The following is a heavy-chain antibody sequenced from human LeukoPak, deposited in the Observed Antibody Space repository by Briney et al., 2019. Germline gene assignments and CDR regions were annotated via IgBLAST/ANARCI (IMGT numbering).Heavy chain of an antibody. Sequence: ASVKVSCKASGYTFTGYYMHCVRQAPGQGLEWMGWINPNSGGTNYAQKFQGRVTMTRDTSISTAYMELSRLRSDDTAVYYCARVRRSSGWYRWGAFDIWGQGTMVTVSS. D-gene: IGHD6-19*01. V-gene: IGHV1-2*02. J-gene: IGHJ3*02. CDR3: ARVRRSSGWYRWGAFDI. CDR2: INPNSGGT. CDR1: GYTFTGYY.